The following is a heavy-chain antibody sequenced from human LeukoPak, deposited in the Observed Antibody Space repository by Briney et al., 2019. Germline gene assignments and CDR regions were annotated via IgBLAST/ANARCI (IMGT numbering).Heavy chain of an antibody. Sequence: SETLSLTCTVSGGPINTYYWSWLRQPPGRGLEWIGYIYYSGSTNYNPSLKSRVTISIDTSKNHFSLKLSSVTAADTAVYYCARDRYNYGFFDYWGQGTLVTVSS. CDR2: IYYSGST. J-gene: IGHJ4*02. V-gene: IGHV4-59*01. CDR3: ARDRYNYGFFDY. CDR1: GGPINTYY. D-gene: IGHD5-18*01.